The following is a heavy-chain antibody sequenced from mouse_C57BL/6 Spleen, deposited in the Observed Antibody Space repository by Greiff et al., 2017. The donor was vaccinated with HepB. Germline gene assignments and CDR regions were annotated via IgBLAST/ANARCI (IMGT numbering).Heavy chain of an antibody. V-gene: IGHV1-82*01. CDR3: ARESPDVDY. CDR1: GYAFSSSW. Sequence: VQLQQSGPELVKPGASVKISCKASGYAFSSSWMNWVKQRPGKGLEWIGRIYPGDGDTNYNGKFKGKATLTADKSSSTAYMQLSSLTSEDSAVYFCARESPDVDYWGQGTTLTVSS. CDR2: IYPGDGDT. J-gene: IGHJ2*01.